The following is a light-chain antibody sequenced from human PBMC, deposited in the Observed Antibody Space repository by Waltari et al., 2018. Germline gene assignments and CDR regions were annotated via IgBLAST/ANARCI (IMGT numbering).Light chain of an antibody. CDR2: DVS. V-gene: IGLV2-14*03. J-gene: IGLJ2*01. Sequence: QSALTQPASVSGSPGQSITISCTGTSSDVGAYYHVPWYQQRPGKAPKLMIYDVSSRPSGVSNRFSGSKSCNTASLTISGRQPEDEADYYCNSYTATNILVFGGGTKVTVL. CDR3: NSYTATNILV. CDR1: SSDVGAYYH.